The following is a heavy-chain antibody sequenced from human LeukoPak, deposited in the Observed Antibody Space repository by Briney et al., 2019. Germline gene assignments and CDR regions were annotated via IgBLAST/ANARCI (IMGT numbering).Heavy chain of an antibody. V-gene: IGHV3-66*02. J-gene: IGHJ4*02. CDR2: THSSGNT. CDR3: ARRRSSSWGIDY. Sequence: GGSLRLSCAASGFTVSSNYISWVRQAPGKGLEWVSVTHSSGNTYYADSVKDRFTISRDNSKNTMYLQMNSLRTEDTAVYYCARRRSSSWGIDYWGQGTLVTVSS. CDR1: GFTVSSNY. D-gene: IGHD6-13*01.